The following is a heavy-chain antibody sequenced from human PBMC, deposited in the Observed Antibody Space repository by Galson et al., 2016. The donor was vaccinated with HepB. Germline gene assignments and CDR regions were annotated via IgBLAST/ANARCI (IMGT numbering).Heavy chain of an antibody. D-gene: IGHD6-6*01. CDR2: VYREGST. J-gene: IGHJ4*02. CDR1: GASISSTTW. Sequence: SETLSLTCTVSGASISSTTWWTWVRQSPEKGLEWIGEVYREGSTNYNPSLKGRVSLSVDKSRNQFFLDLTSLTAADTAVYFCARPSSSSYYLDFWGQGILVTVSS. CDR3: ARPSSSSYYLDF. V-gene: IGHV4-4*02.